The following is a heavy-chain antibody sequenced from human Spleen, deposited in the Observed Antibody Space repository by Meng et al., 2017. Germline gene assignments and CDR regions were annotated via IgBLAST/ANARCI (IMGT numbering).Heavy chain of an antibody. J-gene: IGHJ4*02. V-gene: IGHV4-30-4*08. CDR2: INHSGST. CDR1: GGSINSGDYY. Sequence: QVQLHESGPGRVKPSQTLSLTCTVSGGSINSGDYYWSWIRQPPGKGLEWIGEINHSGSTNYNPSLKSRVTISVDTSKNQFSLKLSSVTAADTAVYYCAGRVATIPTDEYYFDYWGQGTLVTVSS. CDR3: AGRVATIPTDEYYFDY. D-gene: IGHD5-12*01.